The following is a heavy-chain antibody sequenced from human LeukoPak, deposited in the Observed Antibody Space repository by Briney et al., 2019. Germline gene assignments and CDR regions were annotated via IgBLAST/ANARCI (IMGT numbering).Heavy chain of an antibody. J-gene: IGHJ4*02. CDR3: ARLGGATVTTHNFDY. V-gene: IGHV4-30-4*08. CDR1: GGSISSGDYY. Sequence: SETLSLTCTVSGGSISSGDYYWSWIRQPPGKGLEWIGYIYYSGSTYYNPSLESRVTISVDTSKNQFSLKLSSVTAADTAVYYCARLGGATVTTHNFDYWGQGTLVTVSS. CDR2: IYYSGST. D-gene: IGHD4-17*01.